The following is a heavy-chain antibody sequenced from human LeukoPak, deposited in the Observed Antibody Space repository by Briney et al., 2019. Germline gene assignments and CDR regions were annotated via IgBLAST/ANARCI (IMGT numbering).Heavy chain of an antibody. CDR1: GGSINTFNHY. Sequence: SETLSLTCTVSGGSINTFNHYWGWIRQPPGKGLEWIGSIYYRGNTYYDASLKSRVAMSVDTSKNQFSLKVRSVTAADTAVYFCVRLDWGSRGSGSFDIWGQGTLVIVSS. CDR2: IYYRGNT. D-gene: IGHD7-27*01. CDR3: VRLDWGSRGSGSFDI. V-gene: IGHV4-39*01. J-gene: IGHJ4*02.